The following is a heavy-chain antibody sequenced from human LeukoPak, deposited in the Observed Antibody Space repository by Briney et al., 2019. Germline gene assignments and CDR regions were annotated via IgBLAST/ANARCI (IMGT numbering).Heavy chain of an antibody. D-gene: IGHD3-10*01. V-gene: IGHV4-31*03. Sequence: PSETLSLTCTVSGGSISSGGYYWSWIRQHPGKGLEWIGYIYYSGSTYYNPSLKSRVTISVDTSKNQFSLKLSSVTAADTAVYYCASSPAGLWFGELLPTPPDYWGQGTLVTVSS. CDR1: GGSISSGGYY. CDR2: IYYSGST. CDR3: ASSPAGLWFGELLPTPPDY. J-gene: IGHJ4*02.